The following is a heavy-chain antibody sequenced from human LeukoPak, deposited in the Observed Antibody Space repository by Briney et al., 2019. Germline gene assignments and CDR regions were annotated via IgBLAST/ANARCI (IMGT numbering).Heavy chain of an antibody. Sequence: GGSLRLSGAASAFTVGGDYMNWVPQGPGKGLGWGSVIFSGGSTYYADAVKGRFTISRDNSKNTLYRQMNSLRAEDTAVYYCARGPGDGYNYAIFDYWGQGTLVTVSS. CDR3: ARGPGDGYNYAIFDY. D-gene: IGHD5-24*01. V-gene: IGHV3-53*01. CDR1: AFTVGGDY. CDR2: IFSGGST. J-gene: IGHJ4*02.